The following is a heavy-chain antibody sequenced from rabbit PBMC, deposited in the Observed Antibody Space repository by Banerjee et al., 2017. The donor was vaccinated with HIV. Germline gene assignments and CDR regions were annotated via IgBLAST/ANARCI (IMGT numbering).Heavy chain of an antibody. Sequence: QEQLVQSWGGLVQPGGSLKLSCKASGFDFSSYGVSWVRQAPGKGLEWIGYITYGGSAYYASWVKGRFTISRDNAQNTVSLQMTSLTAADTATYFCAREDAAGGAYATWGPGTLVTV. CDR3: AREDAAGGAYAT. CDR2: ITYGGSA. J-gene: IGHJ6*01. V-gene: IGHV1S47*01. D-gene: IGHD6-1*01. CDR1: GFDFSSYG.